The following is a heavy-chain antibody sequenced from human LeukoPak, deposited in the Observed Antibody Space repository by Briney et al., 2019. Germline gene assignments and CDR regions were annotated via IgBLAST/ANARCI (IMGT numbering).Heavy chain of an antibody. D-gene: IGHD7-27*01. Sequence: SETLSLTCTVSGGSISSSRCYWGWIRQPPGKGLEWIGSIYDGGSTYYNPSLKSRVTISVDTSKKQFSLKLNSVTAADTAVYYCARDWAEWGQGTLVTVSS. J-gene: IGHJ4*02. CDR2: IYDGGST. V-gene: IGHV4-39*07. CDR3: ARDWAE. CDR1: GGSISSSRCY.